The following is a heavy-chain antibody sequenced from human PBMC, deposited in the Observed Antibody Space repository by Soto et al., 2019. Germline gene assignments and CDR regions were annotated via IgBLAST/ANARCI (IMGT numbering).Heavy chain of an antibody. D-gene: IGHD2-8*01. CDR3: ARDPSTRRGTNGFDY. Sequence: QVQLVQSGAEVKKPGASVTVSCKASGYTFTIYYIHWVRQAAGHGLEWMGIINPSGGGATYAQQFRGRLTVTTDSSTSTVNMELSSLRSEDTAVYFCARDPSTRRGTNGFDYWGQGTLVTVSS. J-gene: IGHJ4*02. V-gene: IGHV1-46*01. CDR2: INPSGGGA. CDR1: GYTFTIYY.